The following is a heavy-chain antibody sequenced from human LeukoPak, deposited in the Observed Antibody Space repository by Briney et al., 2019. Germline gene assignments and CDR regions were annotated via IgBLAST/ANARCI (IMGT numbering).Heavy chain of an antibody. V-gene: IGHV1-46*01. D-gene: IGHD6-13*01. CDR2: INPSGGST. CDR3: ATGIAAAGTEDY. Sequence: GASVKVSCKASGYTFTSYYMHWVRQAPGQGLEWVGIINPSGGSTGYAQKFQGRVTMTRDTSTSTVYMELSSLRSEDTAVYYCATGIAAAGTEDYWGQGTLVTVSS. CDR1: GYTFTSYY. J-gene: IGHJ4*02.